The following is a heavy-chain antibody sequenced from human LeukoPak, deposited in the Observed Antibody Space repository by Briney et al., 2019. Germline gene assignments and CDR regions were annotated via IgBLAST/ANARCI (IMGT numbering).Heavy chain of an antibody. CDR1: GGSFSGYY. CDR3: ARGGPYCGGDCYFWWFDP. V-gene: IGHV4-34*01. J-gene: IGHJ5*02. Sequence: SETLSLTCAVYGGSFSGYYWSWIRQPPGKGLEWIGEINHSGSTNYNPSLKSRVTISVDTSKNQFSLKLSSVTAADTAVYYCARGGPYCGGDCYFWWFDPWGQGTLVTVSS. D-gene: IGHD2-21*01. CDR2: INHSGST.